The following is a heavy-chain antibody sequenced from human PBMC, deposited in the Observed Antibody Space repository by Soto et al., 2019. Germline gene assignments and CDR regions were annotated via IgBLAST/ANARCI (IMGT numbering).Heavy chain of an antibody. V-gene: IGHV1-69*01. CDR2: IISIFGTA. D-gene: IGHD1-1*01. Sequence: ASVKVSCKASGGTFSSYAISWVRQARGQGLEWMGGIISIFGTANYAQKFQGRVMITADESTSTAYKELISLRSEDTAVDYCAGNETGSGARYFDYWGQGTLVTVSS. CDR3: AGNETGSGARYFDY. J-gene: IGHJ4*02. CDR1: GGTFSSYA.